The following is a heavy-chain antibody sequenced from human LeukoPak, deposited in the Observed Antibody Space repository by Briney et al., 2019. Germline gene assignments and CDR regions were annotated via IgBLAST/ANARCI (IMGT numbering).Heavy chain of an antibody. D-gene: IGHD6-19*01. V-gene: IGHV1-69*04. CDR2: IIPILGIA. CDR3: AKDSWDTGIGVADDFVD. CDR1: GGTIISYY. J-gene: IGHJ1*01. Sequence: ASVQVLCLGSGGTIISYYNIWVRQAPGHGLEWMGRIIPILGIANYGQKFQGRVTITADKSTSTAYLELSRLRSEDPAVYYCAKDSWDTGIGVADDFVDWGQRTLVTVSS.